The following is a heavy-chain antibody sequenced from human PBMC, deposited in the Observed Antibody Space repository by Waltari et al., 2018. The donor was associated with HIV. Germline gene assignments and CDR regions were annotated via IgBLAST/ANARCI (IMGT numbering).Heavy chain of an antibody. J-gene: IGHJ3*02. V-gene: IGHV1-69*12. D-gene: IGHD3-22*01. CDR3: ARELKQLSPQDYDSPPRGFDI. Sequence: QVQLVQSGAEVKKPGSSVKVSCKASGGTFSSYAISWMRQAPGQGLEWMGGILPIFDTSNSAQKLQGRVTITADESTSTAYMELSSLRSDDTAVYYCARELKQLSPQDYDSPPRGFDIWGQGTMVTVSS. CDR2: ILPIFDTS. CDR1: GGTFSSYA.